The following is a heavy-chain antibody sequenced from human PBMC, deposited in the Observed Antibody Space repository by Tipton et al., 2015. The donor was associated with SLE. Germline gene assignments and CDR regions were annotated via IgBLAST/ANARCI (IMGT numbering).Heavy chain of an antibody. Sequence: SLRLSCAASGFTFSTYAMSWVRQVPGKGLEWVSGINGRGGRISYADSVRGRFSISRDDSKNTLYLQMNSLRDEDTAVYYCAKERQSRVATQYNWFDPWGQGTPVTVSP. D-gene: IGHD2-21*02. CDR3: AKERQSRVATQYNWFDP. CDR2: INGRGGRI. CDR1: GFTFSTYA. J-gene: IGHJ5*02. V-gene: IGHV3-23*01.